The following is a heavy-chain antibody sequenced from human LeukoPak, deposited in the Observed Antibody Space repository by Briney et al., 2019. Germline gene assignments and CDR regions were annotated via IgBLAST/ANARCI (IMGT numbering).Heavy chain of an antibody. V-gene: IGHV4-61*02. Sequence: SETLSLTCTVSGGSISSTGYYWTWVRRPAGKGLEWIGRIYPRGSTLYNPSLKSRVTLSVDTSKNQFSLRLTSVTAADTAVYCCARVYGGYDFNYYYYYMDVWGKGTTVTISS. D-gene: IGHD5-12*01. CDR1: GGSISSTGYY. J-gene: IGHJ6*03. CDR2: IYPRGST. CDR3: ARVYGGYDFNYYYYYMDV.